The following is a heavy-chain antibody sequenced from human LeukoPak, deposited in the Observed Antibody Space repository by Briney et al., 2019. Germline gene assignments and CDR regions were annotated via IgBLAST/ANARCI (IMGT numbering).Heavy chain of an antibody. J-gene: IGHJ6*02. Sequence: QPGGSLRLSCAASGFTFSSYAMSWVRQAPGKGLEWVSAISGSGGSTYYADSVKGRFTISRDNSKNTLYLQMNSLRAEDTAVYYCARDQLTPILWFGESLYGMDVWGQGTTVTVSS. CDR1: GFTFSSYA. CDR2: ISGSGGST. D-gene: IGHD3-10*01. CDR3: ARDQLTPILWFGESLYGMDV. V-gene: IGHV3-23*01.